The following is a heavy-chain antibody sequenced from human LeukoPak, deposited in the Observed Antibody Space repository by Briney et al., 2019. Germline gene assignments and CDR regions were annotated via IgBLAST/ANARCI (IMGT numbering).Heavy chain of an antibody. CDR1: GFTFSSYA. CDR3: AQIGGSGRNPYAFDI. Sequence: PGGSLRLSCAASGFTFSSYAMSWVRQAPGKGLEWVSAISGNGGNTYYADSVKGRLTISRDNSKNALYLQMNSLRAEDTAVYHCAQIGGSGRNPYAFDIWGQGTMVTVSS. J-gene: IGHJ3*02. CDR2: ISGNGGNT. D-gene: IGHD3-10*01. V-gene: IGHV3-23*01.